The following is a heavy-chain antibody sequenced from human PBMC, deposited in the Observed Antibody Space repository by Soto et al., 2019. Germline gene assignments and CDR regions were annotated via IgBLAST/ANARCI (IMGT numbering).Heavy chain of an antibody. Sequence: TFSSYTISWVLQAPGQGLEWMGRIIPILGIANYAQKFQGRVTITADKSTSTAYMELSSLRSEDTAVYYCARDSSEGGYFDYWGQGTLVTVSS. CDR2: IIPILGIA. J-gene: IGHJ4*02. V-gene: IGHV1-69*04. CDR3: ARDSSEGGYFDY. CDR1: TFSSYT. D-gene: IGHD6-19*01.